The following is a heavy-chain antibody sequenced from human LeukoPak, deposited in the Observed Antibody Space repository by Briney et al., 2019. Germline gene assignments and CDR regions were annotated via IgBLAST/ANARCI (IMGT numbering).Heavy chain of an antibody. CDR1: GFTFSSYW. CDR2: INSDGSST. V-gene: IGHV3-74*01. D-gene: IGHD3-22*01. CDR3: SSRYYYDSSGLRDY. Sequence: GGSLRLSCAASGFTFSSYWMHWVRQAPGKGLVWVSRINSDGSSTSYADSVKGRFTIFRDNDKNTLYLQMNSLRAEDTAVYYCSSRYYYDSSGLRDYWGQGALVTVSS. J-gene: IGHJ4*02.